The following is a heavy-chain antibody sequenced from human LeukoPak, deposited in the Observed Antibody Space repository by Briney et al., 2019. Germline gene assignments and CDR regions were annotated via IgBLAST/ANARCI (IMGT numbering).Heavy chain of an antibody. Sequence: TGGSLRLSCAASGFTFSSYEMNWVRQAPGKGLEWVSYISSSGSTIYYADSVKGRFTISRDNAKNSLYLQMNSLRAEDTAVYYCARGGDIVVVVPFAGNWFDPWGQGTLVTVSS. J-gene: IGHJ5*02. CDR1: GFTFSSYE. CDR2: ISSSGSTI. V-gene: IGHV3-48*03. CDR3: ARGGDIVVVVPFAGNWFDP. D-gene: IGHD2-15*01.